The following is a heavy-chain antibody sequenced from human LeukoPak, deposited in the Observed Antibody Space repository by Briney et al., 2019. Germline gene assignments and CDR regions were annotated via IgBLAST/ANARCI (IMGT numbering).Heavy chain of an antibody. CDR2: IYTSGST. CDR1: GGSFNSGSYY. J-gene: IGHJ4*02. D-gene: IGHD5-12*01. CDR3: ARAMRVDRFFDY. Sequence: SETLSLTCTVSGGSFNSGSYYWSWIRQPAGKGLEWVGRIYTSGSTNYNPSPKSRVTISVDTSKNQFSLQLTSVTAADTAVYYCARAMRVDRFFDYWGQGILVTVSS. V-gene: IGHV4-61*02.